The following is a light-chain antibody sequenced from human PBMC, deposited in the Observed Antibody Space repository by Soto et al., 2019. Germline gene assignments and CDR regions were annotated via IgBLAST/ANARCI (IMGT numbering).Light chain of an antibody. CDR1: QAISNY. CDR3: QRYDNVPLT. J-gene: IGKJ4*01. CDR2: DAI. V-gene: IGKV1-33*01. Sequence: DIQMTQSPSSLSASVGDRVTITCQASQAISNYLNWYQQKPGKAPKLLIYDAINLETGVPSRFSGSGSGTDFTVTISSLQPEDIATYYCQRYDNVPLTFGGGTRVEIK.